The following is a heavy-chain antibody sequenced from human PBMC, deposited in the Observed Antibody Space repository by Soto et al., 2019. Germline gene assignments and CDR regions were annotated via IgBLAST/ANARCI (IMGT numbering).Heavy chain of an antibody. CDR3: AKDHKVTKGYCSGGSCLLPRHREGMDV. J-gene: IGHJ6*02. CDR1: GFTFSSYG. V-gene: IGHV3-30*18. D-gene: IGHD2-15*01. Sequence: AGGSLRLSCAASGFTFSSYGMHWVRQAPGKGLEWVAVISYDGSNKYYADSVKGRFTISRDNSKNTLYLQMNSLRAEDTAVYYCAKDHKVTKGYCSGGSCLLPRHREGMDVWGQGTTVTVS. CDR2: ISYDGSNK.